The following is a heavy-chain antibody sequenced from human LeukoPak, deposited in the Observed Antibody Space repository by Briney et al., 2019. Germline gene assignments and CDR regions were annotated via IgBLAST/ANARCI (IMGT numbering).Heavy chain of an antibody. J-gene: IGHJ5*02. V-gene: IGHV1-18*01. CDR3: ARSVYYDILTGYQNRWFDP. D-gene: IGHD3-9*01. CDR1: GYTFTSYG. CDR2: ISAYNGNT. Sequence: GSVKVSCKASGYTFTSYGISWVRQAPGQGLEWMGWISAYNGNTNYAQKLQGRVTMTTDTSTSTAYMELRSLRSDDTAVYYCARSVYYDILTGYQNRWFDPWGQGTLVTVSS.